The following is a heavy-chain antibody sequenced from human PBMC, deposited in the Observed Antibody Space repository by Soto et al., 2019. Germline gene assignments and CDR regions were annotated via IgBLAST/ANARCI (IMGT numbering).Heavy chain of an antibody. CDR3: ARDNPSFLCANAFGI. CDR1: GDSVSSGGSY. Sequence: SETLSLTCSVSGDSVSSGGSYWSWVRQHPGRGLEWIGFIYDSGRAYYNPSLKSRVIVSVDTSQNQFSLQLSSVTAADTAVSYCARDNPSFLCANAFGIWGPGRRVAVSS. V-gene: IGHV4-31*03. J-gene: IGHJ3*02. D-gene: IGHD2-21*01. CDR2: IYDSGRA.